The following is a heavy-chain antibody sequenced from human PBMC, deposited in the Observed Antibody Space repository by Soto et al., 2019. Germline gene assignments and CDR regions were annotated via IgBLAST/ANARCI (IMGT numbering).Heavy chain of an antibody. V-gene: IGHV1-69*02. CDR2: IIPILGIA. J-gene: IGHJ4*02. D-gene: IGHD4-4*01. Sequence: SVKVSCKASGGTFSSYTISWVRQAPGQGLEWMGRIIPILGIANYAQKFQGRVTITADKSTSTAYMELSSLRSEDTAVYYCARAPRATVTTLLFDYWGQGTLVTVSS. CDR3: ARAPRATVTTLLFDY. CDR1: GGTFSSYT.